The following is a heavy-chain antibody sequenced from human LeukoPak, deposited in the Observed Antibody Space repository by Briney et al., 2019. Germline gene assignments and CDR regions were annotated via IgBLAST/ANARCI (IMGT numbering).Heavy chain of an antibody. D-gene: IGHD3-3*01. J-gene: IGHJ4*02. V-gene: IGHV3-30*18. CDR2: ISYDGSNK. Sequence: GRSLRLSCAASGFTFSSYGMHWVRQAPGKGLEWVAVISYDGSNKYYADSVKGRFTISRDNSKNTLYLQMNSLRAEDTAVYYCAKESEWVTYFDYWGQGTLVTVSS. CDR1: GFTFSSYG. CDR3: AKESEWVTYFDY.